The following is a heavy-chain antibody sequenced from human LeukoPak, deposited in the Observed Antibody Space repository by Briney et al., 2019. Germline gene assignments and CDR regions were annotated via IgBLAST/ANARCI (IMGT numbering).Heavy chain of an antibody. CDR2: ISWNSGSI. D-gene: IGHD3-10*01. Sequence: PGGSLRLSCAASGFTFDDYAMHWVRQAPGKGLEWVSGISWNSGSIGYADSVKGRFTISRDNAKNSLYLQMNSLRAEDTALYYCAQEGQYYGSGSYYNPLDYWGQGTLVTVSS. V-gene: IGHV3-9*01. CDR1: GFTFDDYA. J-gene: IGHJ4*02. CDR3: AQEGQYYGSGSYYNPLDY.